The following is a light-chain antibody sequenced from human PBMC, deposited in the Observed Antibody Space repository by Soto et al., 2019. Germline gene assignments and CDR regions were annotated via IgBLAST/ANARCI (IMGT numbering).Light chain of an antibody. V-gene: IGLV7-46*01. CDR2: DTS. J-gene: IGLJ2*01. Sequence: QAVVTQEPSLTVSTGGTVTLTCGSSTGAVTSGHYPFWFQQRPGQAPRTLVSDTSNRHSWTPARFSGSLLGGKAALTLSGAQPEDEADYYCLLSYSGVVVFGGGTKLTVL. CDR3: LLSYSGVVV. CDR1: TGAVTSGHY.